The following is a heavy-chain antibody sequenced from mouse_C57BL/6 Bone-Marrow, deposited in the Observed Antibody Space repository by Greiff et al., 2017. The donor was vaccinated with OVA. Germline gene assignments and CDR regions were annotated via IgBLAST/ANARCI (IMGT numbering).Heavy chain of an antibody. CDR3: ARESPYYYGSRGWYFDV. J-gene: IGHJ1*03. Sequence: LQESGAELVRPGTSVKMSCKASGYTFTNYWIGWAKQRPGHGLEWIGDIYPGGGYTNYNEKLKGKATLTADKSSSTAYMQFSSRTSEDSAIYYCARESPYYYGSRGWYFDVWGTGTTVTVSS. CDR2: IYPGGGYT. CDR1: GYTFTNYW. D-gene: IGHD1-1*01. V-gene: IGHV1-63*01.